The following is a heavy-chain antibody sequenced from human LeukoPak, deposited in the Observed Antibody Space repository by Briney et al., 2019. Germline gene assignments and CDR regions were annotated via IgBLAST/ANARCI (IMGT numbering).Heavy chain of an antibody. Sequence: SETLSPTCTVADDSISDYYRGWIRQPPGKGLEWIGYFYNSGRSTYNPSLKSRVTISADTSKNHFSLKLNSVTTADTAVYYCTRGAGWLIDYWGQGILVTVSS. CDR1: DDSISDYY. CDR3: TRGAGWLIDY. CDR2: FYNSGRS. D-gene: IGHD3-16*01. J-gene: IGHJ4*02. V-gene: IGHV4-59*01.